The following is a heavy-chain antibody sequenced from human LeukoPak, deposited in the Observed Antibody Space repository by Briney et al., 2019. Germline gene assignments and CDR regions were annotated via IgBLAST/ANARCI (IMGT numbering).Heavy chain of an antibody. V-gene: IGHV3-23*01. CDR1: GFTFGSSG. Sequence: TGGTLRLSCTASGFTFGSSGMSWVRQAPGKGLEWVSSISSSGGTTENEASVGGRFTISRENFKNTVYLQMNNLRAEDTAIYYCARGGDCYYETHCVFDYWGRGALVTVSS. J-gene: IGHJ4*02. D-gene: IGHD2-21*02. CDR2: ISSSGGTT. CDR3: ARGGDCYYETHCVFDY.